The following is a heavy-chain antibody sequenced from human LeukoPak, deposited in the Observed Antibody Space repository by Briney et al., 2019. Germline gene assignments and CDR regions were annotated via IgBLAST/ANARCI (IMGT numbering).Heavy chain of an antibody. V-gene: IGHV4-59*01. J-gene: IGHJ3*02. CDR1: GGSISSYY. CDR3: ARDLEPYAFDI. D-gene: IGHD1-1*01. Sequence: SETLSLTCTVSGGSISSYYWSWIRQHPGKGLEWIGYIYYSGSTNYNPSLKSRVTISVDTSKNQFSLKLSSVTAADTAVYYCARDLEPYAFDIWGQGTMVTVSS. CDR2: IYYSGST.